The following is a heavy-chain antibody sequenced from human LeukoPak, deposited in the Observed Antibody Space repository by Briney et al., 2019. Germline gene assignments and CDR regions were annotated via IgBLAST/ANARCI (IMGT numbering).Heavy chain of an antibody. Sequence: LETLSLTCTVSGGSISSYYWSWIRQPAGKGLEWIGRIYTSGSTNYNPSLKSRVTMSVDTSKNQFSLKLSSVTAADTAVYYCAREARYNWNPDAFDIWGQGTMVTVSS. CDR2: IYTSGST. CDR3: AREARYNWNPDAFDI. V-gene: IGHV4-4*07. J-gene: IGHJ3*02. CDR1: GGSISSYY. D-gene: IGHD1-1*01.